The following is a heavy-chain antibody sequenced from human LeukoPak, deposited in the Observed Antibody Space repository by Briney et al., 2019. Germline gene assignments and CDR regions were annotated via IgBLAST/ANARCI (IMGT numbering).Heavy chain of an antibody. Sequence: PGGSLRLSCEASGFTLNKYWMHWVRQAPGKGLVWVSRITGDGSDIAYADSVKGRFTVSRDDAKNTLFLQMTSLRVDDTAIYYCARDAYTTTSNWLDPWGQGTLVTVSS. CDR3: ARDAYTTTSNWLDP. CDR1: GFTLNKYW. V-gene: IGHV3-74*01. CDR2: ITGDGSDI. D-gene: IGHD4-17*01. J-gene: IGHJ5*02.